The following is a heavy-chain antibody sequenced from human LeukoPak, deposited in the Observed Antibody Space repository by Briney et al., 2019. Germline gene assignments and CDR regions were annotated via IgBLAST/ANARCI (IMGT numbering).Heavy chain of an antibody. CDR1: GFSLSTREMC. CDR3: ARIRNNWNFNWFDP. J-gene: IGHJ5*02. V-gene: IGHV2-70*11. D-gene: IGHD1-1*01. Sequence: ESGLTLLKPTPTLTLTCTFSGFSLSTREMCVSWIRQPPGKALEWLARIDWDDDKYYNTSLKTRLTISKDTSKNQVVLTMTNVDPVDTATYFCARIRNNWNFNWFDPWGQGTLVTVSS. CDR2: IDWDDDK.